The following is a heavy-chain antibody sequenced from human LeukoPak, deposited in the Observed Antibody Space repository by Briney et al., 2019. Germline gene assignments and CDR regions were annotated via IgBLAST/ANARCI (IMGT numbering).Heavy chain of an antibody. CDR1: GYTFTSYG. CDR2: ISAYNGNT. J-gene: IGHJ4*02. Sequence: ASVKVSCKASGYTFTSYGISWVRQAPGQGLEWMGWISAYNGNTNYAQKLQGRVTMTTDTSTSTAYMELSSLRSEDTAVYYCASGDFITFGGGNPFDYWGQGTLVTVSS. V-gene: IGHV1-18*01. D-gene: IGHD3-16*01. CDR3: ASGDFITFGGGNPFDY.